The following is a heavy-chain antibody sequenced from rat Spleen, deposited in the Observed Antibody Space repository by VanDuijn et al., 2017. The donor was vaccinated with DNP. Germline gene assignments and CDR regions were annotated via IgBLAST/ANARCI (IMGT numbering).Heavy chain of an antibody. D-gene: IGHD1-11*01. CDR3: AEMATGLDY. V-gene: IGHV2-77*01. CDR1: GFTFSYYG. Sequence: VQLVETGGGLVQPGRSLKLSCAASGFTFSYYGMAWSRQAPGKGLEWMGIIWGNGSTNYNSALKSRLSISRDTSKSQIVLTMNSLQTDDTAGYYCAEMATGLDYWGQGVMVTVSS. J-gene: IGHJ2*01. CDR2: IWGNGST.